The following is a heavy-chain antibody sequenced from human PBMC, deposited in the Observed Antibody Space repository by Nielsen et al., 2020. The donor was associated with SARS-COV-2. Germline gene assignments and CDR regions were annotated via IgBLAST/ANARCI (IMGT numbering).Heavy chain of an antibody. J-gene: IGHJ6*02. CDR3: ARDAPLYSSSWYDYYYGMDV. CDR2: INWNGGST. V-gene: IGHV3-20*01. Sequence: GGSLRLSCAASGSTFDDYGMSWVRQAPGKGLEWVSGINWNGGSTGYADSVKGRFTISRDNAKNSLYLQMNSLRAEDTALYHCARDAPLYSSSWYDYYYGMDVWGQGTTVTVSS. D-gene: IGHD6-13*01. CDR1: GSTFDDYG.